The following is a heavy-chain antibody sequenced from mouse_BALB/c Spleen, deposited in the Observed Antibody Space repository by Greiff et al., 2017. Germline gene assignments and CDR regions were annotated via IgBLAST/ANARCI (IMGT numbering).Heavy chain of an antibody. CDR2: IYPRNVNT. CDR1: GYTFTSYY. Sequence: QVQLQQSGPGLVKPGASVRISCKASGYTFTSYYIHWVRQRPGQGLEWIGWIYPRNVNTNNNEKFKGKDTLTADKSSSTAYMQLSSLTSEDYAVYCCGRGGYGSSGGDFDDWGAGTTVTVSS. J-gene: IGHJ1*01. D-gene: IGHD1-1*01. V-gene: IGHV1S56*01. CDR3: GRGGYGSSGGDFDD.